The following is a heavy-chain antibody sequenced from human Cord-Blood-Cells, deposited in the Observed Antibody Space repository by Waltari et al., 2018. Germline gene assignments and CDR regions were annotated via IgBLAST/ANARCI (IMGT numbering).Heavy chain of an antibody. CDR1: GDSVSSNSAA. D-gene: IGHD5-12*01. Sequence: QVQLQQSGPGLVKPSQTLSLTCAISGDSVSSNSAAWNWIRQSPSRGLEWLGRTYYRSKWYNDYAVSVKSRITINPDTSKNQFSLQLNSVTPEDTAVYYCARDRAPSGYDWKTYYYGMDVWGQGTTVTVSS. CDR2: TYYRSKWYN. CDR3: ARDRAPSGYDWKTYYYGMDV. V-gene: IGHV6-1*01. J-gene: IGHJ6*02.